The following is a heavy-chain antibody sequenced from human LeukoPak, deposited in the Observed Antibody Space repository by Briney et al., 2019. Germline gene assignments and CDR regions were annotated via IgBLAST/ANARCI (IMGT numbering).Heavy chain of an antibody. D-gene: IGHD3-3*01. CDR3: AKRRGTYYDFWSGYGAFDI. V-gene: IGHV3-30*18. J-gene: IGHJ3*02. CDR2: ISYEGGNK. Sequence: SGGSLRLSCAASGFTFDDYGMHWVRQAPGKGLEWLPVISYEGGNKYYIDSVKGRFTISRDNSKNTLYLQMNSLRAEDTAVYYCAKRRGTYYDFWSGYGAFDIWGQGTMVTVSS. CDR1: GFTFDDYG.